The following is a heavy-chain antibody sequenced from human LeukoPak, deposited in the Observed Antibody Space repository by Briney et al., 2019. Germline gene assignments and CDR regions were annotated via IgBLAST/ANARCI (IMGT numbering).Heavy chain of an antibody. Sequence: GGSLRLSCAASGFSFSSYAMSWVRQAPGKGLEWVSTISGSTVSTYYANSVKGRFTISRDNSKNTLFLQMNSLRAEDTAIYYCAKLAAPVYSSGWYGGDDYRGQGTLVTVSS. CDR3: AKLAAPVYSSGWYGGDDY. CDR1: GFSFSSYA. V-gene: IGHV3-23*01. CDR2: ISGSTVST. J-gene: IGHJ4*02. D-gene: IGHD6-19*01.